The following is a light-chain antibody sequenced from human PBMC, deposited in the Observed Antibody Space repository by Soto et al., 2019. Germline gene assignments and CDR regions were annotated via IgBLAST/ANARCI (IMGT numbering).Light chain of an antibody. Sequence: DIQMTQSPSSLSASVGDRVAITCRASEGVGNGLSWFQQKPGKAPKRLIYAASILQSGVPSRFSGSGSGTEFTLTISSLQPEDSAAYYCLQHDVNPLTFGEGTRVEIK. CDR3: LQHDVNPLT. CDR1: EGVGNG. CDR2: AAS. V-gene: IGKV1-17*01. J-gene: IGKJ1*01.